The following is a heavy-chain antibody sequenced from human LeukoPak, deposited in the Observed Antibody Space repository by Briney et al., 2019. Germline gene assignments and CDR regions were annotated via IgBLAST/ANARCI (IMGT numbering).Heavy chain of an antibody. CDR2: ISGSGGST. Sequence: GGSLRLSCAASGFTFSSYAMSWVRQAPGKGLEWVSAISGSGGSTYYADSVKGRFTISRDNSKNTLYLQMNSLRAEDTAVYYCAKSGRYCSGGSCLGGMDVWGQGTTVTVSS. D-gene: IGHD2-15*01. J-gene: IGHJ6*02. CDR3: AKSGRYCSGGSCLGGMDV. CDR1: GFTFSSYA. V-gene: IGHV3-23*01.